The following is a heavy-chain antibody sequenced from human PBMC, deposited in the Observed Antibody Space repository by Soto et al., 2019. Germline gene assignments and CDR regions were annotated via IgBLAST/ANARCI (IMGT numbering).Heavy chain of an antibody. V-gene: IGHV3-23*01. J-gene: IGHJ6*02. CDR1: GFTFSSHV. CDR3: ARGPRTPRPHYYGMDV. Sequence: EVQLLESGGGLVQPGGSLRLSCAASGFTFSSHVMNWVRQAPGKGLEWVAAISGGGGTTYYGDSVEGRFTMSRDNSKKTLDLQRNRLRAEDTAIYYCARGPRTPRPHYYGMDVWGQGTTVTVSS. D-gene: IGHD2-15*01. CDR2: ISGGGGTT.